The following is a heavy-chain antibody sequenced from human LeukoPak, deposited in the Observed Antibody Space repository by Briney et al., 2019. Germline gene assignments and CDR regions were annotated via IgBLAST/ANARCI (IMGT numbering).Heavy chain of an antibody. Sequence: ASVKVSCKGSGGTFSSYAISWVRQAPGQGLEWMGGIIPIFGTANYAQKFQGRVTITTDESTSTAYMELSSLRSEDTAVYYCARGTIFGVVTILFDYWGQGTLVTVSS. CDR3: ARGTIFGVVTILFDY. V-gene: IGHV1-69*05. D-gene: IGHD3-3*01. CDR2: IIPIFGTA. CDR1: GGTFSSYA. J-gene: IGHJ4*02.